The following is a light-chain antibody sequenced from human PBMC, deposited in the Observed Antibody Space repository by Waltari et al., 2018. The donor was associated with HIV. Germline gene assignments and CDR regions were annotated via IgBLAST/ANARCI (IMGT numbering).Light chain of an antibody. CDR1: QSVNSS. Sequence: EIVLTQSPGTVPLCPGERATLSCRASQSVNSSLAWYRQRPAQAPRLLISGPATRATGVPDRFSGSQSGTDFTLTISSLEPEDFAVYHCQQYDKSPGTFGQGTKVEIK. CDR2: GPA. V-gene: IGKV3-20*01. J-gene: IGKJ1*01. CDR3: QQYDKSPGT.